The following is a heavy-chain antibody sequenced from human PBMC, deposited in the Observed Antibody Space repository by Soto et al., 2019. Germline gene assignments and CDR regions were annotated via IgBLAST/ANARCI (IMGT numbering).Heavy chain of an antibody. Sequence: SETLSLTCAISGDSVSSNSAAWNWIRQSPSRGLEWLGRTFYRSKWYNDYAVSVKSRITINPDTSKNQFSLQLNSVTPEDTAVYYCARVTKGVAARRSEAFDIWGQGTMVTVSS. CDR1: GDSVSSNSAA. J-gene: IGHJ3*02. D-gene: IGHD6-6*01. CDR2: TFYRSKWYN. CDR3: ARVTKGVAARRSEAFDI. V-gene: IGHV6-1*01.